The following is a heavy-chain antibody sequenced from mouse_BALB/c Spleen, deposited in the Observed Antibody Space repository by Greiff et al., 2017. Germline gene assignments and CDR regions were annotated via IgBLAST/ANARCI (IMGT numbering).Heavy chain of an antibody. CDR2: ISSGGSYT. D-gene: IGHD2-4*01. Sequence: EVKVEESGGGLVKPGGSLKLSCAASGFTFSSYAMSWVRQTPEKRLEWVATISSGGSYTYYPDSVKGRFTISRDNAKNTLYLQMSSLRSEDTAMYYCARREDYDPFAYWGQGTLVTVSA. J-gene: IGHJ3*01. CDR3: ARREDYDPFAY. CDR1: GFTFSSYA. V-gene: IGHV5-9-3*01.